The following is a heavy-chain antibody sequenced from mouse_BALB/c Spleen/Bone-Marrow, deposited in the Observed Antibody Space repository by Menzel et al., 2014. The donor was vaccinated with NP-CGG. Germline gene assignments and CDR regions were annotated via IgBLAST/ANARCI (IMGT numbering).Heavy chain of an antibody. CDR1: GYTFTDQA. V-gene: IGHV1S137*01. CDR3: ARSGKVRNAMDY. CDR2: ISGYYGDA. Sequence: VKVVESGAKLVRPGVSVKISCKGSGYTFTDQAMHWVKQSHAKSLEWIGLISGYYGDAIYNQKFKGKATMTVDKSSSTAYMELARLTSEDSAIYYCARSGKVRNAMDYWGQGTSVTVSS. J-gene: IGHJ4*01. D-gene: IGHD2-14*01.